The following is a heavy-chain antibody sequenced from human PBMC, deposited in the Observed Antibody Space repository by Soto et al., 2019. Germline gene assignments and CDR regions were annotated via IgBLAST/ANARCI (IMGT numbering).Heavy chain of an antibody. V-gene: IGHV1-3*04. CDR2: INTANGDT. CDR1: GYTFTAFP. J-gene: IGHJ1*01. D-gene: IGHD2-21*01. CDR3: TRAPRGEC. Sequence: QVQLVQSGAEVKKPGASVKLSCEASGYTFTAFPIHWVRQAHGRSLEWMGWINTANGDTKYSQKFQGRVTITSDTSASTVYMEMSSLTSQDPAVYYCTRAPRGECCGQGTLVTVSA.